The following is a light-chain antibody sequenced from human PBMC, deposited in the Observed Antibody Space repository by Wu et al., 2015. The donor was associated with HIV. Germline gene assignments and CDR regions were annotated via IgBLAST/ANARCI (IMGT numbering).Light chain of an antibody. CDR1: QTVGTN. CDR2: GAS. Sequence: EIVMTQSPTSLSVSPGERATLSCRASQTVGTNLAWYQQKPGQIPRLLIYGASTRATGVPGRFSGSGSGTAFTLTITSLQSEDLTVYYCQQYYDRSWTFGQGTKVEFK. V-gene: IGKV3-15*01. CDR3: QQYYDRSWT. J-gene: IGKJ1*01.